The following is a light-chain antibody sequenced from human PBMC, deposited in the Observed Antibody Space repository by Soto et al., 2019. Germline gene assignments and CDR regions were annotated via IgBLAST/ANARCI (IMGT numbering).Light chain of an antibody. Sequence: EIVLTQSPGTLSLSPGKRATLSCRASQSVSSSYLAWYQQKPGQAPRLLISYASTRATGIPARFSGTGSGKEFTLTISNLQSEDFAVYYCQQYNNWPPGATFGPGTKVDIK. CDR3: QQYNNWPPGAT. CDR1: QSVSSSY. V-gene: IGKV3-15*01. CDR2: YAS. J-gene: IGKJ3*01.